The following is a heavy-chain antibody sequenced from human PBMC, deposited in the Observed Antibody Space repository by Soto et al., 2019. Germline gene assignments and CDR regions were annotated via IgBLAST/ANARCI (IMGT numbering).Heavy chain of an antibody. D-gene: IGHD3-10*01. V-gene: IGHV1-18*04. Sequence: GASVKVSCRASGYTFTSYGISWVRQAPGQGLEWMGWISAYNGNTNYAQKLQGRVTMTTDTSTSTAYMELRSLRSDDTAVYYCARDAMFRGVLYLYGMGVSGPVTTVTVS. CDR2: ISAYNGNT. CDR1: GYTFTSYG. J-gene: IGHJ6*02. CDR3: ARDAMFRGVLYLYGMGV.